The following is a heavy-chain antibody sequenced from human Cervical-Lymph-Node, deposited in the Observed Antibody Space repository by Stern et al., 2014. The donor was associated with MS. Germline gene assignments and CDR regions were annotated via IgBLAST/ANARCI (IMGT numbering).Heavy chain of an antibody. CDR3: ARLPDYGASLDY. D-gene: IGHD4-17*01. Sequence: QVQLQESGPGLVKPSETLSLTCTVSGGSISSTSYFWGWIRQPPRQGLEWIGSIYHSGTPYYNPSLKSRVSISVDTSQSHLSLNMRSVTAADTAVYFCARLPDYGASLDYWGQGSLVTVSS. V-gene: IGHV4-39*01. CDR1: GGSISSTSYF. CDR2: IYHSGTP. J-gene: IGHJ4*02.